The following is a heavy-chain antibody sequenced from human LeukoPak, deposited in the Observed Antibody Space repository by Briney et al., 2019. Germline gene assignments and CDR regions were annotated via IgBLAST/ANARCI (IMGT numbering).Heavy chain of an antibody. V-gene: IGHV4-31*03. J-gene: IGHJ4*02. CDR3: ARSLTTHFDY. CDR2: IYYSGST. D-gene: IGHD1-1*01. Sequence: SETLSLTCPVSGGSISSGGYYWSWIRQHPGKGLEWIGYIYYSGSTYYNPSLKSRVTISVDTSKNQFSLKLSAVTAADTAVYYCARSLTTHFDYWGQGTLVTVSS. CDR1: GGSISSGGYY.